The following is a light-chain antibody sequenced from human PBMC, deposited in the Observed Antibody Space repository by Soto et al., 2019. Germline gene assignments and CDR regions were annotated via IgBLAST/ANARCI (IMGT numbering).Light chain of an antibody. CDR1: RSDVGGYNY. Sequence: QSALXQPASVSGSPGQSITISCTGTRSDVGGYNYVSWYQQHPGKAPKLMIYDVSNRPSGVSNRFSGSKSGNTASLTISGLQAEDEADYYCSSYTSSNTYVFGTGTKVTVL. CDR2: DVS. J-gene: IGLJ1*01. V-gene: IGLV2-14*01. CDR3: SSYTSSNTYV.